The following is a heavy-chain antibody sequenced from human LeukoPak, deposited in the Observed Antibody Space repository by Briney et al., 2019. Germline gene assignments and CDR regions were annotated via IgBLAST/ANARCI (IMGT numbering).Heavy chain of an antibody. D-gene: IGHD1-1*01. Sequence: GGALGLSCAASGFTLSSYAMSWVRQAPGKGLERVSAISGRGGSTYYADSVKGRFTISRDNSKITLYLQMNSLRAEDTAVYYCAKATGTTWGQGTLVTVSS. J-gene: IGHJ4*02. CDR1: GFTLSSYA. CDR2: ISGRGGST. V-gene: IGHV3-23*01. CDR3: AKATGTT.